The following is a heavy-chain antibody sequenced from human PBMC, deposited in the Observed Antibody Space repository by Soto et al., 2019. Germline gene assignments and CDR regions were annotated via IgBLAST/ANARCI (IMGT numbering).Heavy chain of an antibody. CDR1: GGTFSSYA. V-gene: IGHV1-69*01. D-gene: IGHD2-2*01. CDR3: ARSQGSSTSLEIYYYYYYGMDV. Sequence: QVQLVQSGAEVQKPGSSVKVSCKASGGTFSSYAISWVRQAPGQGLEWMGGIIPISGTANYAQKFQGRVTNTADESTSTAYMELRSLRSEDTAVYYCARSQGSSTSLEIYYYYYYGMDVWGQGTTVTVSS. CDR2: IIPISGTA. J-gene: IGHJ6*02.